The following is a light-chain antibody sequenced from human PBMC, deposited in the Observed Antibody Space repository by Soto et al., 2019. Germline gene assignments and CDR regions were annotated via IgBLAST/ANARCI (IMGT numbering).Light chain of an antibody. J-gene: IGKJ5*01. Sequence: EIVMTQSPATLSVSPGERSTLSCMASQSVSSNLAWYQQKPGQAPRLLIYGAYTRATGITARFSGSGSGTEFTLTISSLQSEDFAVYYCQQYNNWPLTVGQGTRLEIK. CDR3: QQYNNWPLT. CDR2: GAY. CDR1: QSVSSN. V-gene: IGKV3-15*01.